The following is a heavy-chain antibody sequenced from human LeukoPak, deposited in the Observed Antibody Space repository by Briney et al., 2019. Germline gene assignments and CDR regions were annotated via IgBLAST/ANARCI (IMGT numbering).Heavy chain of an antibody. D-gene: IGHD3-22*01. CDR1: GFTVSSNY. CDR2: IYSGGST. Sequence: GGSLRLSCAASGFTVSSNYMSWVRQAPGKGLEWVSVIYSGGSTYYADSVKGRFTISRDNSKDTLYLQMNSLRAEDTAVYYCARENYYDSSGYYDYWGQGTLVTVSS. V-gene: IGHV3-53*01. CDR3: ARENYYDSSGYYDY. J-gene: IGHJ4*02.